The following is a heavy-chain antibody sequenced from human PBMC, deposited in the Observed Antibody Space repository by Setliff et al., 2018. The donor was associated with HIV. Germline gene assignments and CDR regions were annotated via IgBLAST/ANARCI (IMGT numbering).Heavy chain of an antibody. CDR1: GGSIYGSDYY. V-gene: IGHV4-39*01. Sequence: KPSETLSLTCTVSGGSIYGSDYYWGWIRQPPGKGLESIGSIYYSGSTYYKPSLKSRVTISVDTSKNHFSLRLSSVTAADTAVYYCARWHPPYGFWEEDYWGQGTLVTVSS. J-gene: IGHJ4*02. CDR3: ARWHPPYGFWEEDY. CDR2: IYYSGST. D-gene: IGHD3-10*01.